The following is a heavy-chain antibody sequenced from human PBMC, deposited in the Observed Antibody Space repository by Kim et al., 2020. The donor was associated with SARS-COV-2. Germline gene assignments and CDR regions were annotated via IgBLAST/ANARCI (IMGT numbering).Heavy chain of an antibody. Sequence: ASVKVSCKPSGYTFTKYTINWVRQAPGQGLEWMGWINTDTGNPTYAQGFTGRFVFSLDTSVSTAYLQINSLKAEDTALYYCARVIWGSYRYTDYWGQGNL. V-gene: IGHV7-4-1*02. D-gene: IGHD3-16*02. CDR3: ARVIWGSYRYTDY. J-gene: IGHJ4*02. CDR1: GYTFTKYT. CDR2: INTDTGNP.